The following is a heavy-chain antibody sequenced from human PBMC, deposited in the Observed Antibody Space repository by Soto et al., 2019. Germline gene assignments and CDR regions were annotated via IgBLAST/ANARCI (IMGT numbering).Heavy chain of an antibody. CDR3: ARDYGGSGRFDY. Sequence: EVQLVESGGGLVQPGGSLRLSCAASGFTVSSNYMSWVRQAPGKGLEWVSVIYTGGSTYYADSVKGRFTISRDNSKNTLYLQMNRLRAEDTAVYYCARDYGGSGRFDYWGQGTLVIVSS. CDR2: IYTGGST. J-gene: IGHJ4*02. CDR1: GFTVSSNY. V-gene: IGHV3-66*01. D-gene: IGHD4-17*01.